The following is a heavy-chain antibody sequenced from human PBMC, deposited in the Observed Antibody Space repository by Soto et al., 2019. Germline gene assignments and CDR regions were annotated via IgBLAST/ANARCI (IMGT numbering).Heavy chain of an antibody. Sequence: QVQLVESGGGVVQPGRSLRLSCAASGFTFINYAMHWVRQAPGKELEWMAVIWYDGSNKYYEDSVKGRFTISRDNSKNTLYLQLNSLRAEDTAVYYCARAGDGYNTWIDYWGQGTLVTVSS. D-gene: IGHD5-12*01. J-gene: IGHJ4*02. V-gene: IGHV3-33*01. CDR3: ARAGDGYNTWIDY. CDR1: GFTFINYA. CDR2: IWYDGSNK.